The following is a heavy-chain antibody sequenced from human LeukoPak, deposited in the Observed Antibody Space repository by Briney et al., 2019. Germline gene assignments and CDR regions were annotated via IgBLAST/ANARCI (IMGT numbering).Heavy chain of an antibody. J-gene: IGHJ4*02. D-gene: IGHD5-24*01. V-gene: IGHV1-18*01. CDR2: ISAYGNT. Sequence: ASVKVSCKTSGYTFTIYGISWVRQAPGQGLEWMGLISAYGNTNYAQNLQGRVTMTTDTSTSTAYMELRSLRSDDTAVYYCARDGTGVYNLVQYWGQGALVTVSS. CDR1: GYTFTIYG. CDR3: ARDGTGVYNLVQY.